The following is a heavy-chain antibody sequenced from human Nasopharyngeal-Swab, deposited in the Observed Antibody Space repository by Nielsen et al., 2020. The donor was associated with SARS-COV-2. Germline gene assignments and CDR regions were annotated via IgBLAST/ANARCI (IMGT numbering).Heavy chain of an antibody. V-gene: IGHV3-30*18. CDR3: AKDHQLIRNYYYYDMDV. CDR2: ISYDGVKK. J-gene: IGHJ6*02. D-gene: IGHD2-8*01. Sequence: RQSPGQGREWMAVISYDGVKKFYADSVKGRFTLSRDNSKNTLYLQMNSLRTEDTAVYYCAKDHQLIRNYYYYDMDVWGQGTTVTVSS.